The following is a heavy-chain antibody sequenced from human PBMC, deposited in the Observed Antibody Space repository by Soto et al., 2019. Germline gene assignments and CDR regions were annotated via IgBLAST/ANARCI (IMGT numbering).Heavy chain of an antibody. V-gene: IGHV1-69*13. Sequence: SVKVSCKASGGTFSSYAISWVRQAPGQGLEWMGGIIPIFGTANYAQKFQGRVTITADESTSTAYMEPSSLRSEDTAVYYCARVGVVLSYYYYGMDVWGQGTTVTVSS. CDR3: ARVGVVLSYYYYGMDV. CDR1: GGTFSSYA. CDR2: IIPIFGTA. D-gene: IGHD2-2*01. J-gene: IGHJ6*02.